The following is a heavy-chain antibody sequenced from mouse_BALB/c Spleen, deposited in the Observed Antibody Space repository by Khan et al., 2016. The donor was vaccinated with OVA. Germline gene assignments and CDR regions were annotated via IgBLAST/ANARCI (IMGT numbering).Heavy chain of an antibody. J-gene: IGHJ3*01. CDR2: INPNTDNI. Sequence: VQLKQSGPDLVKPGASVKISCKASGYSFTLYYMSWVKQSPGKSLEWIGRINPNTDNINYNQEFKGRAILTVDKSSNTAYMELRSLTSEDAAVYFGARGYDFFASWGQGTLVTVSA. CDR3: ARGYDFFAS. CDR1: GYSFTLYY. D-gene: IGHD2-14*01. V-gene: IGHV1-18*01.